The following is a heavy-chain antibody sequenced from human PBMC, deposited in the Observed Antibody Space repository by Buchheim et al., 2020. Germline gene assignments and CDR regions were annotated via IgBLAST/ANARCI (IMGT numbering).Heavy chain of an antibody. CDR1: GGSISRYY. D-gene: IGHD1-26*01. V-gene: IGHV4-59*01. CDR3: ARGGLTV. CDR2: IYYSGST. Sequence: QVQLQESGPGLVKPSETLSLTCTVSGGSISRYYWSWIRQPPGKGLEWIGYIYYSGSTNYNPSLKSRVTISVDTHKNKFSLMLSSVTAADTAVYYCARGGLTVWGQGTL. J-gene: IGHJ4*02.